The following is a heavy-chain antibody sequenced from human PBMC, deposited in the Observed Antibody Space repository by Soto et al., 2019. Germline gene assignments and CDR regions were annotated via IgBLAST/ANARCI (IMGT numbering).Heavy chain of an antibody. Sequence: QVQLVQSGAEVKKPGSSVKVSCKASGDTFSNYTISWVRQVPGQGLEWMGRIIPILNIANYAQKFQGRVTITADKCTSTAYMELSSLRSEDTAVYYCARVSEMGTVTKGYYYYMDVWGTGTTVTVSS. D-gene: IGHD4-17*01. J-gene: IGHJ6*03. CDR2: IIPILNIA. CDR3: ARVSEMGTVTKGYYYYMDV. CDR1: GDTFSNYT. V-gene: IGHV1-69*02.